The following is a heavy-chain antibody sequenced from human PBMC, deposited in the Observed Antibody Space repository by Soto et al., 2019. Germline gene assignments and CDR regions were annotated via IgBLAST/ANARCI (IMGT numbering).Heavy chain of an antibody. J-gene: IGHJ6*02. CDR3: ARGASYGMDV. Sequence: EVQLVESGEGLVQPGGSLRVSCAASGFTFSTYSMNWVRQAPGKGLEWVSYISSGSSPIYYADSVKGRFTISRDNAKNSLYLQMNSLRAEDTAVYYCARGASYGMDVWGQGTTVTVSS. V-gene: IGHV3-48*01. CDR2: ISSGSSPI. CDR1: GFTFSTYS.